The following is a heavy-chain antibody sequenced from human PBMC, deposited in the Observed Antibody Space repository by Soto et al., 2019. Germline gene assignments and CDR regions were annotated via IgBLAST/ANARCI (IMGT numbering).Heavy chain of an antibody. CDR1: GYTFTTYC. CDR3: ARGSGGVDYGMDV. D-gene: IGHD6-25*01. J-gene: IGHJ6*02. CDR2: INPSGGST. Sequence: ASVKVSCKASGYTFTTYCIHWVRQAPGQGLEWMGIINPSGGSTSYAQKFQGRVTMTRDTSTSTVYMELSSLRSEDTAVYYCARGSGGVDYGMDVWGQGTTVTVSS. V-gene: IGHV1-46*01.